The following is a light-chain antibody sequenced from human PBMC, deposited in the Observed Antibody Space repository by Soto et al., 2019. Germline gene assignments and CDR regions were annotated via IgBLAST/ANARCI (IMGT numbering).Light chain of an antibody. CDR1: QSISSY. Sequence: DIQMTQSPSSLSASVGDRVTITCRASQSISSYLNWYQQKPGKASKLLIYAASSLQSGVPSRLSGSGSGTDFTLTISSLQPEDFATYDCQQSYSTPLTFGGGTKVEIK. J-gene: IGKJ4*01. V-gene: IGKV1-39*01. CDR2: AAS. CDR3: QQSYSTPLT.